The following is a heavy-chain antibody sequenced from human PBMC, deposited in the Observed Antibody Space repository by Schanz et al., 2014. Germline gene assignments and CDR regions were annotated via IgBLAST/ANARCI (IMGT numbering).Heavy chain of an antibody. Sequence: QVQLVESGGGLVQPGGSLRLSCAASGFTFSDYYMSWVRQAPGKGPEWVAVIWSDGSTKYYADSVKGRFTISRDNSKNTLYLQMNSLRAEDTAVYYCARPRFDYGEVDYWGQGTLVTVSS. J-gene: IGHJ4*02. CDR3: ARPRFDYGEVDY. CDR2: IWSDGSTK. CDR1: GFTFSDYY. V-gene: IGHV3-33*08. D-gene: IGHD4-17*01.